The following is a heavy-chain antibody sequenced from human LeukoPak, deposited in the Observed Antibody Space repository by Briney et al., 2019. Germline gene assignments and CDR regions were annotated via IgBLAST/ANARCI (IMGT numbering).Heavy chain of an antibody. Sequence: GGSLRLSCAASGLTFSSYSMNWVRQAPGKGLEWVSSISSSSSYIYYADSVKGRFTISRDNAKNSLYLQMNSLRAEDTAVYYCARDLGGRGYYDFAHYWGQGTLVTVSS. V-gene: IGHV3-21*01. CDR2: ISSSSSYI. CDR3: ARDLGGRGYYDFAHY. CDR1: GLTFSSYS. D-gene: IGHD3-22*01. J-gene: IGHJ4*02.